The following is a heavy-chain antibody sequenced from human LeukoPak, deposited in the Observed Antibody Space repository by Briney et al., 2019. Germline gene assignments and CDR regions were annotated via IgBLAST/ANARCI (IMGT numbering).Heavy chain of an antibody. CDR2: INHSGST. D-gene: IGHD6-6*01. V-gene: IGHV4-34*01. J-gene: IGHJ5*02. Sequence: SETLSLTCAVYGGSFSGYYWSWIRQPPGKGLEWIGEINHSGSTNYNPSLKSRVTISVDTSKNQFSLKLSSVTAADTAVYYCARGVAARRRWFVPWGQGTLVTVSS. CDR3: ARGVAARRRWFVP. CDR1: GGSFSGYY.